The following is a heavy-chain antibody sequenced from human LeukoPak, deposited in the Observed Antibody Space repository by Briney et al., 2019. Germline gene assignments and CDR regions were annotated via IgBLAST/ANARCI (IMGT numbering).Heavy chain of an antibody. CDR2: ISWNSGSI. CDR3: AKDIAAAGMGVFDY. V-gene: IGHV3-9*01. D-gene: IGHD6-13*01. CDR1: GFTFDDYA. J-gene: IGHJ4*02. Sequence: PGRSLRLSCAASGFTFDDYAKHWVRQAPGKGLEWVSGISWNSGSIGYADSVKGRFTISRDNAKNSLYLQMNSLRAEDTALYYCAKDIAAAGMGVFDYWGQGTLVTVSS.